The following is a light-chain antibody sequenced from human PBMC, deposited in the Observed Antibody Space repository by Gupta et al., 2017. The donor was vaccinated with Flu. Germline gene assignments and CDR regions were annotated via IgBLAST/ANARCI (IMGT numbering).Light chain of an antibody. Sequence: VLTQSPGTLSLSPGERVTLSCRASQSLSSTYVAWYQQKPGQSPKLLIFGASNRATGTPDRFSGGGSGTDFTLTISRLEPEDFAVYYWQQYALSPKTFGQGTKVEV. V-gene: IGKV3-20*01. CDR2: GAS. CDR1: QSLSSTY. CDR3: QQYALSPKT. J-gene: IGKJ1*01.